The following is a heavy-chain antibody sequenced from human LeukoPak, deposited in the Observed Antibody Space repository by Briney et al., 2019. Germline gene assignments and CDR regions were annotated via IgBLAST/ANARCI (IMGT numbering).Heavy chain of an antibody. Sequence: SETLSLTCTVSGGSISSYYWSWIRQPPGKGLEWIGYIYYSGSTNYNPSLKSRVTISVDTSKNQFSLKLSSVTAADTAVYYCARERRGTIFGVVLIGSNWFDPWGQGTLVTVSS. CDR2: IYYSGST. CDR1: GGSISSYY. CDR3: ARERRGTIFGVVLIGSNWFDP. V-gene: IGHV4-59*01. D-gene: IGHD3-3*01. J-gene: IGHJ5*02.